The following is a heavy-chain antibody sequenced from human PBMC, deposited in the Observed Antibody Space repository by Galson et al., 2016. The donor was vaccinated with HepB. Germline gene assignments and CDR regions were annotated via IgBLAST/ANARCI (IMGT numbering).Heavy chain of an antibody. V-gene: IGHV3-7*03. CDR3: AGVTHHNWFDA. CDR2: IKQDGSQK. D-gene: IGHD4-23*01. Sequence: SLRLSCAASGFTSSTYWVNWVRQAPGKGLEWVASIKQDGSQKFSVDSVKGRFTISRDDAKNSLYLQMNSLRADDTAVYYCAGVTHHNWFDAWGQGTLVTVSS. CDR1: GFTSSTYW. J-gene: IGHJ5*02.